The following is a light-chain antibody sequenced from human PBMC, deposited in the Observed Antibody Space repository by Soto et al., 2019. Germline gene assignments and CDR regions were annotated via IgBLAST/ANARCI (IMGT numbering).Light chain of an antibody. CDR3: SSYTTSYFYV. J-gene: IGLJ1*01. CDR2: EVS. V-gene: IGLV2-8*01. CDR1: SSDVGGYNY. Sequence: QSALTQPPSASGSPGQSVTISCTGTSSDVGGYNYVSWYQQHPGKAPKVMMYEVSKRPSGVPDRFSGSKSGNTASLTVSGLQAEDEADYYCSSYTTSYFYVFGPGTKLTVL.